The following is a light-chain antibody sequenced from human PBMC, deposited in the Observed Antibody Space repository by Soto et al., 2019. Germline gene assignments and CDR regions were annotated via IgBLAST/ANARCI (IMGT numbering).Light chain of an antibody. Sequence: DIQMTQSPSTLSASIGDRVTITCRASQSISNWLAWYQQKPGKAPKLLIYKASNLESGVPSRFSGSGSGTEFTLTINSLQPDDFGTYYCQQYNDYAMYTFGQGTKLEIK. J-gene: IGKJ2*01. CDR3: QQYNDYAMYT. CDR2: KAS. V-gene: IGKV1-5*03. CDR1: QSISNW.